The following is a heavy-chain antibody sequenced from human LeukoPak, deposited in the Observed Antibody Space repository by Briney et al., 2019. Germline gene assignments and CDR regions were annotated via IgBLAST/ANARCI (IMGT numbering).Heavy chain of an antibody. CDR3: ARGARGFYYMDV. J-gene: IGHJ6*03. V-gene: IGHV4-59*01. CDR1: GGSISSYY. D-gene: IGHD3-10*01. CDR2: IYYSGST. Sequence: SETLSLTCTVSGGSISSYYWSWIRQPPGKGLEWIGYIYYSGSTNYNPSLKSRVTISVGTSKNQFSLKLSSVTAADTAVYYYARGARGFYYMDVWGKGTTVTVSS.